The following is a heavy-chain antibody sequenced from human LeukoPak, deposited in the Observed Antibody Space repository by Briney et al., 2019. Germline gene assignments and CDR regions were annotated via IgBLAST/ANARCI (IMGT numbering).Heavy chain of an antibody. CDR1: GYTFTGYY. V-gene: IGHV1-2*02. CDR2: INPNSGGT. D-gene: IGHD3-22*01. CDR3: ARGSNYYDSSGSY. Sequence: ASVKVSCKASGYTFTGYYMHWVRQAPGQGLEWMGWINPNSGGTNYAQKFQGRVTMTRDTSISTAYMELSRLRSDDTAVYYCARGSNYYDSSGSYWGQGTLVTVSS. J-gene: IGHJ4*02.